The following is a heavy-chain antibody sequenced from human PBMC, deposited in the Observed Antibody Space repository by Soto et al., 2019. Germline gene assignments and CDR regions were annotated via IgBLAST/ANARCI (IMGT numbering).Heavy chain of an antibody. V-gene: IGHV1-18*04. D-gene: IGHD3-3*01. CDR2: ISAYNGNT. CDR1: GYTFTSYG. J-gene: IGHJ4*02. Sequence: QVQLVQSGAEVKKPGASVKVSCKASGYTFTSYGISWVRQAPGQGLEWMGWISAYNGNTNYAQKVQGRVTMTTDTSTSTAYMELRSMRSDDTAVYYCARVPRRYYDFWSGYSGYWGQGTLVTVSS. CDR3: ARVPRRYYDFWSGYSGY.